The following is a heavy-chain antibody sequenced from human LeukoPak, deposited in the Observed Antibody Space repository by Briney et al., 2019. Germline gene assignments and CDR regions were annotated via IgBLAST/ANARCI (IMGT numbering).Heavy chain of an antibody. J-gene: IGHJ4*02. D-gene: IGHD2-2*01. V-gene: IGHV3-21*01. Sequence: PGGSLRLSCAASGFTFSSYSMNWVRQAPGKGLEWVSSISSSSSYIYYADSVKGRFTISRDNAKNSLYLQMNSLRAEDTAVYYCARVLPLSTKRSTEYQLLGYWGQGTLVTVSS. CDR2: ISSSSSYI. CDR3: ARVLPLSTKRSTEYQLLGY. CDR1: GFTFSSYS.